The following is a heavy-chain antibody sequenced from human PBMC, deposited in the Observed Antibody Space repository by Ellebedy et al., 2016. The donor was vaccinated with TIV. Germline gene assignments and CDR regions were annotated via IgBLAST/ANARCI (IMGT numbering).Heavy chain of an antibody. CDR3: ASLSSGRWFVGY. CDR2: IYSGGST. D-gene: IGHD3-22*01. CDR1: GFTVSSNY. Sequence: GESLKISCAASGFTVSSNYMSWVRQAPGKGLEWVSVIYSGGSTYYADSVKGRFTISRDNSKNTLYLQMNSLRAEDTAVYYCASLSSGRWFVGYWGQGTLVTVSS. V-gene: IGHV3-66*01. J-gene: IGHJ4*02.